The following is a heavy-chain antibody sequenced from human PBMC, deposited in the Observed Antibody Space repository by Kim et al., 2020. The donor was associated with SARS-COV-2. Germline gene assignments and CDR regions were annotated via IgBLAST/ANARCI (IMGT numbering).Heavy chain of an antibody. CDR2: IYYSGST. CDR3: AREYSSSEIHKPENNY. J-gene: IGHJ4*02. CDR1: GGSISSSSYY. Sequence: SETLSLTCTVSGGSISSSSYYWGWIRQPPGKGLEWIGSIYYSGSTYYNPSLKSRVTISVDTSKNQFSLKLSTVTAADTAVYYCAREYSSSEIHKPENNYWGQGTLVTVSS. V-gene: IGHV4-39*01. D-gene: IGHD6-13*01.